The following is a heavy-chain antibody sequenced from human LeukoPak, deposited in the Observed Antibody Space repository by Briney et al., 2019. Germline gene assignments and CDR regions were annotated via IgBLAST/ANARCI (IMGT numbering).Heavy chain of an antibody. CDR1: GFTFSSYA. V-gene: IGHV3-23*01. CDR3: AKDEGSSLDY. J-gene: IGHJ4*02. D-gene: IGHD1-26*01. Sequence: GGSLRLSCAASGFTFSSYAMSWVRQAPGKGLEWVSAIRGSGGSTYYADSVKGRFTISRDNPKNTLYLQMNSLRAEDTAVYYCAKDEGSSLDYWGQGTLVTVSS. CDR2: IRGSGGST.